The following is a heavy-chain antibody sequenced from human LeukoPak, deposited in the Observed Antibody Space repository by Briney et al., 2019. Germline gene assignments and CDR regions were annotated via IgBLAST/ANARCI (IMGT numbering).Heavy chain of an antibody. CDR2: IYYSGST. CDR3: ARDLLNEGNHLDY. CDR1: GGSISSGDYY. V-gene: IGHV4-30-4*01. Sequence: PSETLSLTCTVSGGSISSGDYYWSWIRQPPGKGLEWIGYIYYSGSTYYNPSLMSRVTISVDTSKNQFSLKLSSVTAADTAVYYCARDLLNEGNHLDYWGQGTLVTVSS. D-gene: IGHD4-23*01. J-gene: IGHJ4*02.